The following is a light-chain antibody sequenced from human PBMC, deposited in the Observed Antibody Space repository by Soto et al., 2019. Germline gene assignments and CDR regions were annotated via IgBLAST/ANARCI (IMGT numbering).Light chain of an antibody. J-gene: IGKJ2*01. CDR3: QLYGSTPLYS. CDR1: QTVSSTY. Sequence: EIVLTQSPGTLSLSPGERATLSCRTSQTVSSTYLAWYQQKRGQAPRLLIYGTSNRATGIPDRFSGSGSGTDVTLTISRLEPDDFAVYHCQLYGSTPLYSFAQGTELEIK. CDR2: GTS. V-gene: IGKV3-20*01.